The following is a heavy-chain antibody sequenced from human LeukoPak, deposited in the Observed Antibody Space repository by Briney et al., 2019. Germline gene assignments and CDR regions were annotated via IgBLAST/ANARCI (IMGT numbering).Heavy chain of an antibody. CDR2: IRPGGDMT. Sequence: GGSLRLSCAAAGFTFSNYAMSWVRQAPGRGLEWVSAIRPGGDMTYYAESVKGRFSISRDNSKNTVYLQMNSLRAGDTAVYYCAKVQRSDFDMNFDSWGQGTLVTVSS. CDR3: AKVQRSDFDMNFDS. CDR1: GFTFSNYA. D-gene: IGHD5-12*01. V-gene: IGHV3-23*01. J-gene: IGHJ4*02.